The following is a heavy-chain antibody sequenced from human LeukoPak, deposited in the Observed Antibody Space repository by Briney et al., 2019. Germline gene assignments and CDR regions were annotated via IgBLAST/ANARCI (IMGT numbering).Heavy chain of an antibody. CDR3: ARGPTYYYDSSGYYD. D-gene: IGHD3-22*01. J-gene: IGHJ4*02. Sequence: SETLSLTCAVYGGSFSGYYWSWIRQPPGKGLEWIGEINHSGSTNYNPSLKSRVTISVDTSKNQFSLKLSSVTAAGTAVYYCARGPTYYYDSSGYYDWGQGTLVTVSS. CDR2: INHSGST. V-gene: IGHV4-34*01. CDR1: GGSFSGYY.